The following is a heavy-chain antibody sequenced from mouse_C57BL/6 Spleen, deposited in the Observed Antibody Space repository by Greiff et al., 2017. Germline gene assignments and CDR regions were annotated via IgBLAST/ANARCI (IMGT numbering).Heavy chain of an antibody. CDR2: IRSKSNNYAT. Sequence: EVKVIESGGGLVQPKGSLKLSCAASGFSFNTYAMNWVRQAPGKGLEWVARIRSKSNNYATYYADSVKDRFTISRDDSESMLYLQMNNLKTEDTAMYYCVRGDDDYWGQGTTLTVSS. V-gene: IGHV10-1*01. D-gene: IGHD2-12*01. CDR1: GFSFNTYA. J-gene: IGHJ2*01. CDR3: VRGDDDY.